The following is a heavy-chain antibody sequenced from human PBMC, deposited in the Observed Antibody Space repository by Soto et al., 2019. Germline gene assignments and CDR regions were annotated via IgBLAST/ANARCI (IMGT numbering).Heavy chain of an antibody. CDR3: TRGGAAVLRYFDWLFRGDY. CDR2: IRSKAYGGTT. V-gene: IGHV3-49*03. CDR1: GFTFGDYA. D-gene: IGHD3-9*01. J-gene: IGHJ4*02. Sequence: GGSLRLSCTASGFTFGDYAMSWFRQAPGKGLEWVGFIRSKAYGGTTEYAASVKGRFTISRDDSKSIAHLQMNSLKTEDTAVYYCTRGGAAVLRYFDWLFRGDYWGQGTLVTVSS.